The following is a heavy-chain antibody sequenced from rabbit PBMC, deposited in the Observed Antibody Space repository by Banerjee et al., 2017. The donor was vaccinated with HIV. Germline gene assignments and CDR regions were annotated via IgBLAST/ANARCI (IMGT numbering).Heavy chain of an antibody. CDR1: GFTLSSYW. J-gene: IGHJ4*01. Sequence: QEQLEESGGDLVKPEGSLTLTCTASGFTLSSYWICWVRQAPGKGLEWIACTDGGSTTYANWAKGRFTISKTSSTTVTLQMTSLTAADTATYFCARDYAYDDYGVLFDLWGPGTLVT. D-gene: IGHD2-1*01. CDR2: TDGGST. V-gene: IGHV1S45*01. CDR3: ARDYAYDDYGVLFDL.